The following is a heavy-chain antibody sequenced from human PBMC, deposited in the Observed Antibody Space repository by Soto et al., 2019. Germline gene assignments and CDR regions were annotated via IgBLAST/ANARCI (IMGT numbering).Heavy chain of an antibody. V-gene: IGHV4-59*01. Sequence: SETLSLTCTVSGGSISSYYWSWIRQPPGKGLEWIGYIYYSGSTNYNPSLKSRVTISVDTSKNQFSLKLSSVTAADTAVYYCARGGYGDYVDYWGQGTLVTVSS. CDR2: IYYSGST. J-gene: IGHJ4*02. CDR1: GGSISSYY. CDR3: ARGGYGDYVDY. D-gene: IGHD4-17*01.